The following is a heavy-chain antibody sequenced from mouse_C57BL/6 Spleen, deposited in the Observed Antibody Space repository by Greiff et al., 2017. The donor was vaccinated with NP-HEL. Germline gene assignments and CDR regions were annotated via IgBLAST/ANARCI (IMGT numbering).Heavy chain of an antibody. CDR1: GYTFNDYY. J-gene: IGHJ3*01. D-gene: IGHD2-2*01. CDR2: INPNNGGT. Sequence: EVQLQQSGPELVKPGASVKISCKASGYTFNDYYMNWVKPSHGKSLEWIGDINPNNGGTSYNQKFKGKATLTVDKSSSTAYMELRSLTSEASAVYYCRRRGGIYYCYDEVAWFAYWGQGTLFTVSA. CDR3: RRRGGIYYCYDEVAWFAY. V-gene: IGHV1-26*01.